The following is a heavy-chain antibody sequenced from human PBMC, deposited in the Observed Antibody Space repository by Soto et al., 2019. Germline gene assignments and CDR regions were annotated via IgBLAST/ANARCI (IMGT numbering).Heavy chain of an antibody. CDR1: GASITGSSY. V-gene: IGHV4-61*02. Sequence: TLSLTCTVSGASITGSSYWSWIRQPAGKGLEWIGRFSLSGTTNYNPSLRSRVTMSTDVSKNQFSLRLTSVTAADTALYYCARGMTPPGAPAWYYFDSWGQGTLVTVSS. CDR2: FSLSGTT. CDR3: ARGMTPPGAPAWYYFDS. J-gene: IGHJ4*02. D-gene: IGHD2-8*02.